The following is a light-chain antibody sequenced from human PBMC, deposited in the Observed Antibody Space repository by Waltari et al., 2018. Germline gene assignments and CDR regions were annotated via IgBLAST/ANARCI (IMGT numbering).Light chain of an antibody. CDR3: QVWDSSSDHVV. J-gene: IGLJ2*01. CDR2: DDY. Sequence: SYVLTQPPSVSVAPRKTARITCGGKNIGSKSVHWYQQKPGQAPVLVVYDDYDRPSGIPARFSGSNSGNTATLTISGVEAGDEADYYCQVWDSSSDHVVFGGGTKLTVL. V-gene: IGLV3-21*03. CDR1: NIGSKS.